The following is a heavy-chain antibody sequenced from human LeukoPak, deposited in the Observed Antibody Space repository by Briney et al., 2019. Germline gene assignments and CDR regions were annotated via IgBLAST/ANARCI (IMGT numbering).Heavy chain of an antibody. Sequence: PGGSLRLSCAASGLTFSDYYMSWIRQAPGKGLEWVSYISSSGSTIYYADSVKGRFTISRDNAKNSLYLQMNSLRAEDTAVYYCARAGTSGSYYYYGMDVWGQGTTVTISS. CDR2: ISSSGSTI. D-gene: IGHD1-26*01. J-gene: IGHJ6*02. CDR1: GLTFSDYY. CDR3: ARAGTSGSYYYYGMDV. V-gene: IGHV3-11*01.